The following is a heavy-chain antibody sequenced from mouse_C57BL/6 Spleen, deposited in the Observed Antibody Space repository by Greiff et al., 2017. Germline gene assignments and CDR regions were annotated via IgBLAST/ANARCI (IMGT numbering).Heavy chain of an antibody. J-gene: IGHJ1*03. CDR2: INPNNGGT. V-gene: IGHV1-26*01. CDR1: GYTFTDYY. Sequence: EVQLQQSGPELVKPGASVKISCKASGYTFTDYYMNWVKQSHGKSLEWIGDINPNNGGTSYNQKFKGKATLTVDKSSSTAYMELRSLTSEDSAFYYCARSPYYYPRRYWYFDVWGTGTTVTVSS. CDR3: ARSPYYYPRRYWYFDV. D-gene: IGHD1-1*01.